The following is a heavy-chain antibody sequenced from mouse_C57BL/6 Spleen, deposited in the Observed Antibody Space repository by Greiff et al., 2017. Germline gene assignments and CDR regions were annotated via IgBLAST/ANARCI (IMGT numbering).Heavy chain of an antibody. CDR2: IDPEDGDT. Sequence: EVQLQQSGAELVRPGASVKLSCTASGFNIKDYYMHWVKQRPEQGLEWIGRIDPEDGDTEYAPKFQGKATMTADTSSNTAYLQLSSLTSEDTAVYYCTTGFYGSSPYDFDYWGQGTTLTVAS. D-gene: IGHD1-1*01. CDR1: GFNIKDYY. J-gene: IGHJ2*01. V-gene: IGHV14-1*01. CDR3: TTGFYGSSPYDFDY.